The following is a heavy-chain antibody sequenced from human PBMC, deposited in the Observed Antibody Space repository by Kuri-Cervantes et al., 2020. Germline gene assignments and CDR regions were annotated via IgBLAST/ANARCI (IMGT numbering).Heavy chain of an antibody. Sequence: GGSLRLSCAASGFTVSSNYMRWVRQAPGKGLEWVAVIWYDGSKKYHADSVEGRFTISRDNSKNLLYLQMNSLRAEDTAVYYCARDDSTSGWFAIDYWGQGTVVTVSS. D-gene: IGHD2-2*01. CDR1: GFTVSSNY. CDR3: ARDDSTSGWFAIDY. V-gene: IGHV3-33*08. CDR2: IWYDGSKK. J-gene: IGHJ4*02.